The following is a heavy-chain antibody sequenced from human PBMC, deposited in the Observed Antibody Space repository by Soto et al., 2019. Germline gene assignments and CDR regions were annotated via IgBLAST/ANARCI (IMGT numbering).Heavy chain of an antibody. CDR1: GGSISSGGYF. Sequence: LSLTFTVSGGSISSGGYFWSWIRQHPGKGLEWIGYIYYSGSTYYNPSLKSRVTISVDTSKNQFSLKLSSVTAADTAVYYCARDTPSYLDYGSGSYYNGMDVWGQGTTVTVSS. V-gene: IGHV4-31*03. J-gene: IGHJ6*02. CDR3: ARDTPSYLDYGSGSYYNGMDV. CDR2: IYYSGST. D-gene: IGHD3-10*01.